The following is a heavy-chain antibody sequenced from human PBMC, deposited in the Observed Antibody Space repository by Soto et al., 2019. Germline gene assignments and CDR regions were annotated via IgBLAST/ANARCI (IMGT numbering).Heavy chain of an antibody. D-gene: IGHD3-16*01. CDR2: ISAYNGNT. V-gene: IGHV1-18*01. Sequence: ASVKVSCKASGYSFTSYGISWVRQAPGQGLEWMGWISAYNGNTDYAQKLQGRVTLTTDTSTSTAYMEMRSLRSDDTAVYYCARDPRDKPYENDYWGQGTLVTVSS. CDR3: ARDPRDKPYENDY. J-gene: IGHJ4*02. CDR1: GYSFTSYG.